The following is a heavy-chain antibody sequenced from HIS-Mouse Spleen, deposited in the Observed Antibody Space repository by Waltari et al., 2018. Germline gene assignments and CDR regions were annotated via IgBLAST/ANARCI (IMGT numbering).Heavy chain of an antibody. J-gene: IGHJ4*02. CDR2: ISYDGSNK. CDR3: AKASSGWLDY. D-gene: IGHD6-19*01. V-gene: IGHV3-30*18. Sequence: QVQLVESGGGVVQPGMSLRRSWSASGFPFSSYGMPWVRQAPGKGLEWVAVISYDGSNKYYADSVKGRFTISRDNSKNTLYLQMNSLRAEDTAVYYCAKASSGWLDYWGQGTLVTVSS. CDR1: GFPFSSYG.